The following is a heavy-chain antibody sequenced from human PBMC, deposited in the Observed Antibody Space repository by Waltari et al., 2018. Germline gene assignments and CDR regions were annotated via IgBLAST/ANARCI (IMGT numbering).Heavy chain of an antibody. J-gene: IGHJ4*02. CDR1: GYTLTELS. D-gene: IGHD3-22*01. CDR2: FDPEDGET. Sequence: QVQLVQSGAEVKKPGASVKVSCKVSGYTLTELSMHWVRQAPGKGLEWMGGFDPEDGETTYEQKFQGRVTMTEDTSTDTAYMELSSLRSEDTAVYYCATAGAITMIVVVIFYWGQGTLVTVSS. CDR3: ATAGAITMIVVVIFY. V-gene: IGHV1-24*01.